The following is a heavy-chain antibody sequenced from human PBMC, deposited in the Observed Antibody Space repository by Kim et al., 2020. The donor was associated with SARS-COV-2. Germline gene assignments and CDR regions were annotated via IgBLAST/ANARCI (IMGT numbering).Heavy chain of an antibody. V-gene: IGHV1-18*04. J-gene: IGHJ4*02. Sequence: ASVKVSCKASGYTFTSYGINWVRQAPGQGLEWMGWISAYNGNTNYAQKLQGRVTMTTDTSTSTAYMELRSLRSDDTAVYYCARDHKWPAPTPFDDWGEGTLVTDSS. CDR3: ARDHKWPAPTPFDD. D-gene: IGHD5-12*01. CDR1: GYTFTSYG. CDR2: ISAYNGNT.